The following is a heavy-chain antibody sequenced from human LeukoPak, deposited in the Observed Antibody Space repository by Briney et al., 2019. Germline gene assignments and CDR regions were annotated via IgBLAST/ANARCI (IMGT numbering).Heavy chain of an antibody. CDR2: ISGYNGNT. D-gene: IGHD2-15*01. CDR1: GYIFTDYG. J-gene: IGHJ4*02. Sequence: ASVKVSCKASGYIFTDYGIIGVGQARGKGFEWMGWISGYNGNTNYAKRLQGRVTMTTDTSTSTTHMELRSLRSDDTAVYYCAKDIHPGLGSGASCCFDYWGQGTLATVSS. CDR3: AKDIHPGLGSGASCCFDY. V-gene: IGHV1-18*01.